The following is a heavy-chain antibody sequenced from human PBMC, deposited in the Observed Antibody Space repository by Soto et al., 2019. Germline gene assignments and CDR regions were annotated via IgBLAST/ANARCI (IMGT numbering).Heavy chain of an antibody. V-gene: IGHV1-18*01. CDR3: ARDSIVVVPAAIRYYYYYMDV. CDR1: GYTLTSYG. CDR2: ISAYNGNT. Sequence: ASVKVSCKASGYTLTSYGISWVRQAPGQGLEWMGWISAYNGNTNYAQKLQGRVTMTTDTSTSTAYMELRSLRSDDTAVYYCARDSIVVVPAAIRYYYYYMDVWGKGTTVTVSS. D-gene: IGHD2-2*01. J-gene: IGHJ6*03.